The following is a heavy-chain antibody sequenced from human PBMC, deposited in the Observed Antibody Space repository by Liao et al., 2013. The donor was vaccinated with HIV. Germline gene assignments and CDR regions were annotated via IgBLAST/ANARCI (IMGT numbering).Heavy chain of an antibody. V-gene: IGHV4-34*01. D-gene: IGHD5-24*01. CDR2: INQIGST. J-gene: IGHJ4*02. Sequence: QVQLQQWGAGLLKPSETLSLTCAVYGGSFSGYYWFWIRQPPGKGLEWIGEINQIGSTNYNPSLKSRVTISVDTSKNQFSLKLSSVTAADTAVYYCARGGGWLKLPFDYWGQGTLVTVSS. CDR1: GGSFSGYY. CDR3: ARGGGWLKLPFDY.